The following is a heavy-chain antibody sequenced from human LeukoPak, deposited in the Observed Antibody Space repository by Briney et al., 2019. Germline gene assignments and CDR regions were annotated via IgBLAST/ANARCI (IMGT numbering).Heavy chain of an antibody. Sequence: SETLSLTCTVSGGSISSGGYYWSWIRQHPGKGLEWIGYIYYSGSTYYNPSLKSRVTISVDTSKNQFSLKLSSVTAADTAVYYCARGGDCSSASCTNEYWGQGTLVTVSS. CDR1: GGSISSGGYY. J-gene: IGHJ4*02. CDR3: ARGGDCSSASCTNEY. V-gene: IGHV4-31*03. CDR2: IYYSGST. D-gene: IGHD2-2*01.